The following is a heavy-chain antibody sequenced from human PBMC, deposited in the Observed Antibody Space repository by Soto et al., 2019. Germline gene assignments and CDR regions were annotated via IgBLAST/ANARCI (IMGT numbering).Heavy chain of an antibody. V-gene: IGHV1-18*01. CDR3: ARAGRNERSPYSGGWYYFDS. D-gene: IGHD6-13*01. CDR1: GYTFTSYG. J-gene: IGHJ4*02. Sequence: ASVKVSCKASGYTFTSYGISWVRQAPGQGLEWMGWISAYNGNTNYAQKLQGRVTMTTDTSTSTAYMELTSVSAADTAVYYCARAGRNERSPYSGGWYYFDSWGQGTLVTVSS. CDR2: ISAYNGNT.